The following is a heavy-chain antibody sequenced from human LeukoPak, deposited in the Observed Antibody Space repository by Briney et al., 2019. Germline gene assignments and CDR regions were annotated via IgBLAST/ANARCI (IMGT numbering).Heavy chain of an antibody. J-gene: IGHJ4*02. V-gene: IGHV4-38-2*02. CDR2: IYYSGST. CDR1: GYSISSDSY. D-gene: IGHD3-22*01. CDR3: ARGHYYDSSGYYYVGYYFDY. Sequence: PSETLSLTGTCSGYSISSDSYWGWIRQPPGKGLEWIGSIYYSGSTYYNPSLKSRVTISVDTSKNQFSLKLSSVTAADTVVYYCARGHYYDSSGYYYVGYYFDYWGQGTLVTVSS.